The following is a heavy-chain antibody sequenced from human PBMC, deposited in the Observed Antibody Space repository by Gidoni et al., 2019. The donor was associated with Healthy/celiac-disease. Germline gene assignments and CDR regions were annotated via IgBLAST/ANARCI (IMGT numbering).Heavy chain of an antibody. J-gene: IGHJ4*02. Sequence: QVQLVESGGGVVQPGRSLRLSCAASGFTFSSYGMHWVRQAPGKGLEWVAVIWYDGSNKYYADSVKGRFTISRDNSKNTLYLQMNSLRAEDTAVYYCARDSTVVTPGGFDYWGQGTLVTVSS. CDR1: GFTFSSYG. V-gene: IGHV3-33*01. D-gene: IGHD4-17*01. CDR3: ARDSTVVTPGGFDY. CDR2: IWYDGSNK.